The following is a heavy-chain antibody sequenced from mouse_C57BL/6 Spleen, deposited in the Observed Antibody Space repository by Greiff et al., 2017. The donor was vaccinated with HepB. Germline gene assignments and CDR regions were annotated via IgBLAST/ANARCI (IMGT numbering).Heavy chain of an antibody. Sequence: QVQLQQPGAELVKPGASVKLSCKASGYTFTSYWMHWVKQRPGQGLEWIGMIHPNSGSTNYNEKFKSKATLTVDKSSSTAYMQLSSLTSEDSAVYYCARSGGSSSMDYWGQGTSGTVSS. D-gene: IGHD1-1*01. CDR3: ARSGGSSSMDY. CDR2: IHPNSGST. CDR1: GYTFTSYW. J-gene: IGHJ4*01. V-gene: IGHV1-64*01.